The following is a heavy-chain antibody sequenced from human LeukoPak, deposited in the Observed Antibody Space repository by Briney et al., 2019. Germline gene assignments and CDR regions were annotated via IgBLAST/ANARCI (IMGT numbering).Heavy chain of an antibody. V-gene: IGHV4-39*07. CDR2: IYYSGSI. CDR3: ARGTEGADTFDI. Sequence: SETLSLTCTVSGGSISSYYWSWIRQPPGKGLEWIGSIYYSGSIYYNPSLNSRVTISVDTSKNQFSLKLSSVTAADTAIYYCARGTEGADTFDIWGQGTMVTVSS. CDR1: GGSISSYY. J-gene: IGHJ3*02.